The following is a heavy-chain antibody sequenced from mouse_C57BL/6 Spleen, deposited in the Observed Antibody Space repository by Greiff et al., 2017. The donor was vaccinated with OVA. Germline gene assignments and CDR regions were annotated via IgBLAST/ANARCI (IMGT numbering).Heavy chain of an antibody. V-gene: IGHV1-26*01. CDR1: GYTFTDYY. D-gene: IGHD1-1*01. Sequence: VQLQQSGPELVKPGASVKISCKASGYTFTDYYMNWVKQSHGKSLEWIGDINPNNGGTSYNQKFKGKATLTVDKSSSTAYMELRSLTSEDSAVYYCARSGYYGSPWFAYWGQGTLVTVSA. CDR3: ARSGYYGSPWFAY. J-gene: IGHJ3*01. CDR2: INPNNGGT.